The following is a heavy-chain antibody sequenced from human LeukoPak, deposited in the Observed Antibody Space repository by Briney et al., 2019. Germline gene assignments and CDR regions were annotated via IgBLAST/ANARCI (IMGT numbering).Heavy chain of an antibody. CDR3: ARGSYYGSGSHYFDY. CDR2: IYYSGST. CDR1: GXSISSGAYY. V-gene: IGHV4-31*03. J-gene: IGHJ4*02. Sequence: PSQTLSLTCTVSGXSISSGAYYWTWIRQHPGKGLEWIGYIYYSGSTYYIPSLKSRVAMSVDTSKSQFSLKLTSVTAADTAVYYCARGSYYGSGSHYFDYWGQGTLVTVSS. D-gene: IGHD3-10*01.